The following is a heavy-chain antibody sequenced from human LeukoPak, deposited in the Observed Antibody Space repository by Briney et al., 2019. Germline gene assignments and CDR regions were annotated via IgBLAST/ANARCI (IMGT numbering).Heavy chain of an antibody. CDR3: ASLKNSYDSSGYLVTDAFAI. J-gene: IGHJ3*02. Sequence: ASVKVSCKASGYTFTSNGISWVRQAPGQGLEWMGWINAYSGNTNYEQKLQGRVTMTTDTSTSTAYMELSSLRSDDTAVYYCASLKNSYDSSGYLVTDAFAIWGQGTMVTVSS. CDR1: GYTFTSNG. D-gene: IGHD3-22*01. CDR2: INAYSGNT. V-gene: IGHV1-18*01.